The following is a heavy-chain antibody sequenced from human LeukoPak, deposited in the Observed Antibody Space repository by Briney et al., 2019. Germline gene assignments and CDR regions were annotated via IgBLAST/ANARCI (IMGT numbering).Heavy chain of an antibody. D-gene: IGHD4-11*01. CDR2: IYEGIP. CDR1: GGSINSRF. Sequence: SETLSLTCSVSGGSINSRFWACVRQPPGKGLEWIGYIYEGIPTYNPSLKSRVTISADTSNSQYSLKLNPVTAADTAVYYCASEDTADYKGRFDHWGQGTLVTVSS. J-gene: IGHJ4*02. V-gene: IGHV4-4*08. CDR3: ASEDTADYKGRFDH.